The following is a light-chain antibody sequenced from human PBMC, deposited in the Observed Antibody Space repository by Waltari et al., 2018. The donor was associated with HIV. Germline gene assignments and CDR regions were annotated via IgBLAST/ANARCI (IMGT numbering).Light chain of an antibody. CDR3: ASYIIGHAFV. CDR2: DAN. J-gene: IGLJ2*01. CDR1: DSPILGYRS. V-gene: IGLV2-14*01. Sequence: QSAVTQPASVSGSLGQSITISCTRADSPILGYRSFSWYQHPPDRAPRLLIFDANSRPSGVSFRFSGFRSGATAFLTISGLQVEDEADYYCASYIIGHAFVFGGGTKVTVL.